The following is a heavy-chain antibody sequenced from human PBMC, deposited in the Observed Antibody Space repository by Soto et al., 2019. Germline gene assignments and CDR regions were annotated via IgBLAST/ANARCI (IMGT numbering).Heavy chain of an antibody. CDR1: GGSISRYY. CDR2: IYYSGST. J-gene: IGHJ6*02. D-gene: IGHD3-22*01. V-gene: IGHV4-59*08. Sequence: SETLSHTCTVSGGSISRYYWSWIRQPPGKGLGWIGYIYYSGSTNYNPSLKSRVTISVDTSKNQFSLKLSSVTAADTAVYYCARLVSWHYYYYYVMDVWGQGTTVPVSS. CDR3: ARLVSWHYYYYYVMDV.